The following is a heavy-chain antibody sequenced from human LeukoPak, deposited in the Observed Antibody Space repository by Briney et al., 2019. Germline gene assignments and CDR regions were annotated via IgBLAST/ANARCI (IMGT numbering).Heavy chain of an antibody. J-gene: IGHJ5*02. CDR1: GFTFSSHS. Sequence: GGSLRLSCAASGFTFSSHSMNWVRQAPGKGLEWVAYIGSSSGTIIYADSVKGRFTISRDNAKNSLYLQMNSLRDEDTAVYYCARVPRGADNWFDPWGQGTLVTVSS. CDR3: ARVPRGADNWFDP. D-gene: IGHD3-10*01. V-gene: IGHV3-48*02. CDR2: IGSSSGTI.